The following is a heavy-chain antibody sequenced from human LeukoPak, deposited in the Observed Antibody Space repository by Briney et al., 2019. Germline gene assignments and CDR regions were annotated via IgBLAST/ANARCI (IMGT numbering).Heavy chain of an antibody. D-gene: IGHD5-12*01. CDR2: IYTSGST. Sequence: SETLSLTCTVSGGSISSGSYYWSWIRQPAGKGLEWIGRIYTSGSTNYNPSLKSRVTISADTSKNQFSLKLSSVTAADTAVYYCARAEAYSGYGSFDYWGQGTLVTVSS. V-gene: IGHV4-61*02. CDR1: GGSISSGSYY. J-gene: IGHJ4*02. CDR3: ARAEAYSGYGSFDY.